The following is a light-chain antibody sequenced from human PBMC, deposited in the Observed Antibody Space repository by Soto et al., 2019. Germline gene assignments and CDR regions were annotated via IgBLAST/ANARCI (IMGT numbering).Light chain of an antibody. CDR3: QQYGSAPST. CDR2: GAS. V-gene: IGKV3-20*01. Sequence: EIVLTQSPGTLSWSTGDRATLSCRASQSVGSNYLAWYQQKPGQAPRLLIYGASNRATGIPDTFSGSGSGTDFTLTISRLEPEDFAVYYCQQYGSAPSTFGGGTKVEIK. J-gene: IGKJ4*01. CDR1: QSVGSNY.